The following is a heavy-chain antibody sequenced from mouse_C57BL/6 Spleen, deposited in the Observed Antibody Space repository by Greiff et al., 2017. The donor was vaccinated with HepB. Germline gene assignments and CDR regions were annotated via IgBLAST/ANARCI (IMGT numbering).Heavy chain of an antibody. CDR3: ARVKGFITTVPFAY. J-gene: IGHJ3*01. CDR1: GYTFTDYY. Sequence: VQLQQSGPELVKPGASVKISCKASGYTFTDYYMNWVKQSHGKSLEWIGDINPNNGGTSYNQKFKGKATLTVDKSSSTAYMELRSLTSEDSAVYYCARVKGFITTVPFAYWGQGTLVTVSA. V-gene: IGHV1-26*01. D-gene: IGHD1-1*01. CDR2: INPNNGGT.